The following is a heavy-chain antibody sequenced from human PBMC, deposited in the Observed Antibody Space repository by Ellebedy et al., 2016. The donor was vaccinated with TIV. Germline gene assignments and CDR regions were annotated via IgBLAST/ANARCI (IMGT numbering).Heavy chain of an antibody. D-gene: IGHD3-10*01. CDR1: GYTFTSYY. J-gene: IGHJ6*02. V-gene: IGHV1-46*04. CDR3: AREAPYGSGTKDYGMDV. CDR2: INPSGGRT. Sequence: AASVKVSCKASGYTFTSYYIHWVRQAPGQGLEWMGIINPSGGRTSYAQKLHGRVTLTRDTSTSTVYMELSSLSSEDTAVYYCAREAPYGSGTKDYGMDVWGQGTTVTVAS.